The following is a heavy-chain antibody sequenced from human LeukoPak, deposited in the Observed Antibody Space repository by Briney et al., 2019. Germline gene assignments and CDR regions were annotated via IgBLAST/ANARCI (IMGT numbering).Heavy chain of an antibody. V-gene: IGHV4-59*08. CDR2: IYYSGST. J-gene: IGHJ5*02. Sequence: SETLSLTCTVSGGSISTYYWSWIRQPPGKGLEWIGYIYYSGSTNYNPSLKSRVTISADTSKAHFSLKLSSATAADTAVYYCARHDPGWFDTWGQGTLVTVSS. CDR1: GGSISTYY. D-gene: IGHD7-27*01. CDR3: ARHDPGWFDT.